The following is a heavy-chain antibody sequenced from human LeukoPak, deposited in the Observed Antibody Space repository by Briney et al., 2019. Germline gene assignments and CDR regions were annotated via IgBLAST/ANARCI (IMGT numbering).Heavy chain of an antibody. D-gene: IGHD3-16*01. Sequence: PGGTLRLSCAASGFTFSNHGMNCVRQAPGKGLEWLSGISPHGGGTYYADSVKGRFTISRDDAKNSLYLQMNSLRAEDTALYYCAKDTANALYVWAFDIWGQGTMVTVSS. V-gene: IGHV3-23*01. CDR3: AKDTANALYVWAFDI. J-gene: IGHJ3*02. CDR1: GFTFSNHG. CDR2: ISPHGGGT.